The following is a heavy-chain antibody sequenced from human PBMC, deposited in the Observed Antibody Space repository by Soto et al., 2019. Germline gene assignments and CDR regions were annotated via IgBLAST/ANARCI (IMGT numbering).Heavy chain of an antibody. J-gene: IGHJ4*02. V-gene: IGHV3-23*01. CDR1: GFTFSSYA. D-gene: IGHD5-12*01. Sequence: GESLKISCAASGFTFSSYAMSWVRQAPGKGLEWVSAISGSGGSTYYADSVKGRFTISRDNSKNTLYLQMNSLRAEDTAVYYCAKPGASGYDGYYFDYWGQGTLVTVSS. CDR2: ISGSGGST. CDR3: AKPGASGYDGYYFDY.